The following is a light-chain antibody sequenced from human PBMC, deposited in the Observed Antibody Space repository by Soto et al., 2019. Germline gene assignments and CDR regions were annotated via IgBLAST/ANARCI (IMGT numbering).Light chain of an antibody. CDR2: DTS. J-gene: IGLJ2*01. Sequence: QAVVTQEPSLTVSPGGTVTLTCASSTGAVTSNHHPYWFQQKAGQAPRTLIYDTSNKHSWTPVRFSGSLLGDKAALTLSGAQPEYEAQYYCLLSYNAARVFGGGTKLTVL. V-gene: IGLV7-46*01. CDR3: LLSYNAARV. CDR1: TGAVTSNHH.